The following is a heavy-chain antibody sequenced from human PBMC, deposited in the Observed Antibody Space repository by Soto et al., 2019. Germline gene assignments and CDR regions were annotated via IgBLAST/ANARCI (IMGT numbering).Heavy chain of an antibody. Sequence: QVQLVQSGAEVKKPGSSVKVSCKASGGTFSSYTISWVRQAPGQGLEWMGRIIPILGIANYAQKFQGRVTITADKSTSTAYMELSSLRSEDTAVYYCANTSPNYYDSSPEALNSFDPWGQGTLVTVSS. CDR1: GGTFSSYT. CDR3: ANTSPNYYDSSPEALNSFDP. D-gene: IGHD3-22*01. J-gene: IGHJ5*02. CDR2: IIPILGIA. V-gene: IGHV1-69*02.